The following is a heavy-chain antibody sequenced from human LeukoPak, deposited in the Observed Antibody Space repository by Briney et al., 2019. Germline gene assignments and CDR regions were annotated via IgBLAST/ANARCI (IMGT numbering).Heavy chain of an antibody. CDR3: AKDPYGDYVRNFDY. CDR2: ISGSGGGT. Sequence: GGSLRLSCAASGFTFRSYAMNWVRQAPGKGLEWVSGISGSGGGTYYADSVKGRFTISRDNSKNTLYLQMNSLRAEDTAVYYCAKDPYGDYVRNFDYWGQGTLVTVSS. D-gene: IGHD4-17*01. CDR1: GFTFRSYA. V-gene: IGHV3-23*01. J-gene: IGHJ4*02.